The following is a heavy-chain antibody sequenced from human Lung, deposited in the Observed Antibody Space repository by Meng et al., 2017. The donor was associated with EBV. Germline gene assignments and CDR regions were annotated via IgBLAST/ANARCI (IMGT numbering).Heavy chain of an antibody. Sequence: QGQRVQSGAEVKKPGASVKVPCKASGYTFTSYGINWVRQAPGQGLEWMGWISDYNGNTNYSQKFQGRVTMTTDRSTSTVYMDLRSLRSDDTAVYYCARDRGFCSGGSCYSLDYWGQGTLVTVSS. D-gene: IGHD2-15*01. CDR1: GYTFTSYG. CDR3: ARDRGFCSGGSCYSLDY. J-gene: IGHJ4*02. CDR2: ISDYNGNT. V-gene: IGHV1-18*01.